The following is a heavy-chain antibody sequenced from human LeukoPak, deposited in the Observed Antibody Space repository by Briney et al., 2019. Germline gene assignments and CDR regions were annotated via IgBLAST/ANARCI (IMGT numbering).Heavy chain of an antibody. CDR3: TRGATPGRWLLPFFVY. CDR1: GFTFGDYA. D-gene: IGHD2-21*01. V-gene: IGHV3-49*03. Sequence: GGSLRLSCTASGFTFGDYAMSWFRQAPGKWLEWVGFIRSKAYGGTTEYAASVKGRFTISRDDSKSIAYLQMNSLKTEDTAVYYCTRGATPGRWLLPFFVYWGQGTLVTVSS. CDR2: IRSKAYGGTT. J-gene: IGHJ4*02.